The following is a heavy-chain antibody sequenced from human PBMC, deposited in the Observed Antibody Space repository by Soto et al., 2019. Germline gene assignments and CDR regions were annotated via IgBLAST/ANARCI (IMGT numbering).Heavy chain of an antibody. V-gene: IGHV4-34*01. D-gene: IGHD3-16*02. CDR2: INHSGST. CDR1: GGSFSGYY. Sequence: SETLSLTCAVYGGSFSGYYWSWIRQPPGKGLEWIGEINHSGSTNYNPSLKSRVTISVDTSKNQFSLKLSSVTAADTAVYYCARSLHLGGLSLGYWGLGTLVTVSS. J-gene: IGHJ4*02. CDR3: ARSLHLGGLSLGY.